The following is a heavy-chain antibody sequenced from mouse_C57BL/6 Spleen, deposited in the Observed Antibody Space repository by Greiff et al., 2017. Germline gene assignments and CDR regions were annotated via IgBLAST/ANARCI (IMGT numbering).Heavy chain of an antibody. Sequence: QVQLQQPGAELVRPGSSVKLSCKASGYTFTSYWMHWVKQRPIQGLEWIGNIDPSDSETHYNQKFKDKATLTVDKSSSTAYMQISSLTSEDSAVYYCARGGLRPYFDYWGQGTTLTVSS. CDR2: IDPSDSET. CDR1: GYTFTSYW. V-gene: IGHV1-52*01. J-gene: IGHJ2*01. CDR3: ARGGLRPYFDY. D-gene: IGHD2-4*01.